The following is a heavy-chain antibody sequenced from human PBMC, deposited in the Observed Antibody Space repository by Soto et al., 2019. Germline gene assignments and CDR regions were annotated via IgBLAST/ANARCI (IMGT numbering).Heavy chain of an antibody. D-gene: IGHD2-21*02. CDR1: GYTFTGYY. V-gene: IGHV1-2*04. CDR2: INPNSGGT. J-gene: IGHJ4*02. Sequence: ASVKVSCKASGYTFTGYYMHCVRQAPGQGLEWMGWINPNSGGTNYEKKFQGWVTMTRDTSISTEYMELRRMRSDDTEVYYCERVWDAYCGGDCYYDYWGQGTLVTVSS. CDR3: ERVWDAYCGGDCYYDY.